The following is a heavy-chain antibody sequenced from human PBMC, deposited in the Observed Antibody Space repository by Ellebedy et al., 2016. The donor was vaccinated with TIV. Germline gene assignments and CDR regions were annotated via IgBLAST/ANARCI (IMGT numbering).Heavy chain of an antibody. CDR2: IIPIFGTV. CDR3: ASMIRGGNYGMDV. Sequence: AASVKVSCKASGCTFSNYAINWVRQAPGQGLEWMGGIIPIFGTVYHAQKFEGRVTITADESTGTAFMEVSSLRSEDTALYYCASMIRGGNYGMDVWGQGTSVTVSS. V-gene: IGHV1-69*13. D-gene: IGHD3-10*01. J-gene: IGHJ6*02. CDR1: GCTFSNYA.